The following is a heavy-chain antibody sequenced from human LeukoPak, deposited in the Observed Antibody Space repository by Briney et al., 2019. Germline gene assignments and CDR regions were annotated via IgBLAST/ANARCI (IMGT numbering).Heavy chain of an antibody. CDR3: SGVLRGAFDI. CDR2: IYSGGRT. CDR1: GITVSSND. V-gene: IGHV3-53*01. Sequence: GGSLRLSCTASGITVSSNDMCWVRQAPGKGLEWISLIYSGGRTDYADSVKGRFTISRDNSKNMVYLQMNSLRGDDTAVYYCSGVLRGAFDIWGQGKMVAVSS. J-gene: IGHJ3*02.